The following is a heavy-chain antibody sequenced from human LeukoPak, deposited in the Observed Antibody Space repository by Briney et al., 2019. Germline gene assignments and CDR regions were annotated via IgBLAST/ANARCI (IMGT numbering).Heavy chain of an antibody. J-gene: IGHJ6*02. V-gene: IGHV4-59*08. CDR3: AGHEGGIAASGYYYYYGMDV. CDR2: IYYSGST. Sequence: PSETLSLTCTVSGGSISSYYWSWIRQPPGKGLEWIGYIYYSGSTNYNPSLKSRVTISVDTSKNQFSLKLSSVTAADTAVYYCAGHEGGIAASGYYYYYGMDVWGQGTTVTVSS. CDR1: GGSISSYY. D-gene: IGHD6-13*01.